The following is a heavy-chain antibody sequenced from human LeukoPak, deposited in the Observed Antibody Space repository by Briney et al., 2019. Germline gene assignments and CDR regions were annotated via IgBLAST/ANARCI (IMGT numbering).Heavy chain of an antibody. CDR2: INPNSGGT. V-gene: IGHV1-2*02. J-gene: IGHJ6*02. D-gene: IGHD2-15*01. CDR3: ARSHPIVVVVAASYYYGMDV. Sequence: ASVKVSCKASGYTFTGYYMHWVRQAPGQGLEWMGWINPNSGGTNYAQKFQGRVTMTRDTSISTAYMELSRLRSDNTAVYYCARSHPIVVVVAASYYYGMDVWGQGTTVTVSS. CDR1: GYTFTGYY.